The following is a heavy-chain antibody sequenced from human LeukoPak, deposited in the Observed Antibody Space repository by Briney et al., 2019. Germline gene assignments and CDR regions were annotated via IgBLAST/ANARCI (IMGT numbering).Heavy chain of an antibody. CDR3: ARGRGRSGWYDY. CDR1: GGSISSTSYY. J-gene: IGHJ4*02. Sequence: SETLSLTCIVSGGSISSTSYYWGWIRQPPGKGLEWIGNIYYSGSTDYNPSLKSRVTMSVDTSKNQFSLKLSSVTAADTAVYYCARGRGRSGWYDYWGQGTLVTVSS. D-gene: IGHD6-19*01. CDR2: IYYSGST. V-gene: IGHV4-39*01.